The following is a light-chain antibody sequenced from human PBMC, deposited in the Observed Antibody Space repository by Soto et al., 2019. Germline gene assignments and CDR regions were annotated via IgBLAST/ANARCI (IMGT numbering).Light chain of an antibody. J-gene: IGKJ1*01. CDR3: QHYNSYSEA. Sequence: DIQMTQSPSTLSASVGDRLTITCRASQSISSWLAWYQQKPGKXSKXXIYKASTLKSGVPSRFSGSGSGTEFTLTISSLQPDDFETYYCQHYNSYSEAFGQGTKVDIK. CDR1: QSISSW. CDR2: KAS. V-gene: IGKV1-5*03.